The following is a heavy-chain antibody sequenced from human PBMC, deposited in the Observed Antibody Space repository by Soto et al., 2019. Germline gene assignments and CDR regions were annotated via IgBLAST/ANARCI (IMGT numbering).Heavy chain of an antibody. CDR1: GYSFTSYW. D-gene: IGHD2-15*01. Sequence: PGVSLPISWQCSGYSFTSYWGSWVRQMPGKGLEWMGRIDPSDSYTNYSPSFQGHVTISADKSISTAYLQWSSLKASDTAMYYCASPVDGNGMDVWGQATTVNVSS. CDR2: IDPSDSYT. V-gene: IGHV5-10-1*01. J-gene: IGHJ6*02. CDR3: ASPVDGNGMDV.